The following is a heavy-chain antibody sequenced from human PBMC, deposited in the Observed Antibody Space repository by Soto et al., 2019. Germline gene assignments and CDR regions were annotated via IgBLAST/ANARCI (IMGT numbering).Heavy chain of an antibody. CDR3: ATRSPAFDY. CDR1: GYSISSYY. V-gene: IGHV4-59*08. Sequence: SETLSLTCTVSGYSISSYYWSWIRQPPGKGLEWIGYIHYSGSTNYNPSLKSRVTISVDTSKNQFSLRLSSVTAADTAVYYCATRSPAFDYWGQGTLVTVSS. CDR2: IHYSGST. J-gene: IGHJ4*02.